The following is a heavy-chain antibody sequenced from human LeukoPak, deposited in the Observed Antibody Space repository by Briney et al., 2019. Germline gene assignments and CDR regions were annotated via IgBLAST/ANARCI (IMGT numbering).Heavy chain of an antibody. V-gene: IGHV3-21*01. CDR3: ARGHSSWFDY. CDR1: GFTFSTYN. J-gene: IGHJ4*02. CDR2: ISGSSSHI. D-gene: IGHD6-13*01. Sequence: GGSLRLSCAASGFTFSTYNMNWVRQAPGKGLEWVSSISGSSSHIYYADSVKGRFTISRDNAKNSLYLQMNSLRVEDTAVYFCARGHSSWFDYWGQGTLVTVSS.